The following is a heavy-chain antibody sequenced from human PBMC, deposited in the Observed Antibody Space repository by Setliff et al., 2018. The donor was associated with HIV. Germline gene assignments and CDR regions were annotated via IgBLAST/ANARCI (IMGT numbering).Heavy chain of an antibody. CDR3: AKDFHSSGWPYYFDY. V-gene: IGHV3-33*06. Sequence: PGGSLRLSCVASGLTFSNYGMHWVRQAPGKGLEWVADIWYDGDNKYYADSVRGRFTISSDNSKNMLYLQMNSLRAEDTAVYYCAKDFHSSGWPYYFDYWGQGTLVTVSS. CDR1: GLTFSNYG. J-gene: IGHJ4*02. D-gene: IGHD6-19*01. CDR2: IWYDGDNK.